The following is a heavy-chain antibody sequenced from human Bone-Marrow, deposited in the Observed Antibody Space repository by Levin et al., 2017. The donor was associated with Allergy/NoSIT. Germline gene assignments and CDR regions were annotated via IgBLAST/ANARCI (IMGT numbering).Heavy chain of an antibody. CDR2: IKRKSDGETT. CDR3: TADLEESSTYSCDY. V-gene: IGHV3-15*05. J-gene: IGHJ4*02. CDR1: GFTFSKTW. D-gene: IGHD2-2*01. Sequence: ETLSLTCAGSGFTFSKTWMTWVRQAPGKGLECVARIKRKSDGETTDYAAPVKGRFTISRDDSKNTVYLQMNSLTTEDTAMYYCTADLEESSTYSCDYWGQGTLVTVSS.